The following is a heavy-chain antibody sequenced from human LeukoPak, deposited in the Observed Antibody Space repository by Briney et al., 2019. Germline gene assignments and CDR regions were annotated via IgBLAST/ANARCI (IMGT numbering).Heavy chain of an antibody. CDR1: GYTFTGYY. V-gene: IGHV1-2*04. Sequence: GASVKVSCKASGYTFTGYYMHWVRQAPGQGLEWMGWINPNSGGTNYAQKFQGWVTMTRDTSISTAYMELSRLRSDDTAVYYCARAGRLGELSQHEFDYWGQGTLVTVSS. CDR2: INPNSGGT. CDR3: ARAGRLGELSQHEFDY. D-gene: IGHD3-16*02. J-gene: IGHJ4*02.